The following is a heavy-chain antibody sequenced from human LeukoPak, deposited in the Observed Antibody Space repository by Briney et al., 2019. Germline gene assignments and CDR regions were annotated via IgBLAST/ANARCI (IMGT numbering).Heavy chain of an antibody. V-gene: IGHV3-21*01. CDR2: ISSSSSYI. J-gene: IGHJ4*02. CDR1: GFTFSSYS. Sequence: GGSLRLSCAASGFTFSSYSMNWVRQAPGKGLEWVSSISSSSSYIYYADSVKGRFTISRDNAKNSLYLQMNSLRAEDTAVYYCARDSVGATEGFDYWGQGTLVTVSS. CDR3: ARDSVGATEGFDY. D-gene: IGHD1-26*01.